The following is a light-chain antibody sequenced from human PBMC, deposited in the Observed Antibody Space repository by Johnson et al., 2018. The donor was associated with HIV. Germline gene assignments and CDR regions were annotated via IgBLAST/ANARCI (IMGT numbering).Light chain of an antibody. CDR1: NSNIGNNY. V-gene: IGLV1-51*01. CDR3: GTWDSSLSAGGYV. J-gene: IGLJ1*01. CDR2: DNN. Sequence: QSVLTQPPSVSAAPGQKVTISCSGSNSNIGNNYVSWYQQLPGTAPKLLIYDNNKRPSGIPDRFSGSKSGTSATLGITGLPTGAEADYYCGTWDSSLSAGGYVFGTGTKVTVL.